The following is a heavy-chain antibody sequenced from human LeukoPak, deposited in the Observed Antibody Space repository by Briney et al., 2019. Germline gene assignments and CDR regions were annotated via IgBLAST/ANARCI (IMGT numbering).Heavy chain of an antibody. CDR2: IRADGSDK. D-gene: IGHD3-16*01. CDR3: ARGPTSDAFDI. V-gene: IGHV3-30*02. J-gene: IGHJ3*02. CDR1: GFNFRTHG. Sequence: GGSLRLSCAASGFNFRTHGMHWVRQAPGKGLEWVTFIRADGSDKYYRHSVKGRFTISRDNAKNSLYLQMNSLRAEDTAVYYCARGPTSDAFDIWGQGTMVTVSS.